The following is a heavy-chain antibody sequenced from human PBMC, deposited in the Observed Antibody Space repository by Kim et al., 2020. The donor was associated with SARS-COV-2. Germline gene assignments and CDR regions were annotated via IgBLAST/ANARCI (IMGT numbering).Heavy chain of an antibody. V-gene: IGHV3-23*01. J-gene: IGHJ4*02. CDR3: ANQIDPWDPPRN. CDR2: ISANGYDT. CDR1: GFTFSSYA. D-gene: IGHD1-26*01. Sequence: GGSLRLSCAASGFTFSSYAMSWVHQAPGKGLEWVSGISANGYDTYYADSVKGRFTVSRDNSKNTLSLQMNSLRAEDTAVYYCANQIDPWDPPRNWGQGTLVTVSS.